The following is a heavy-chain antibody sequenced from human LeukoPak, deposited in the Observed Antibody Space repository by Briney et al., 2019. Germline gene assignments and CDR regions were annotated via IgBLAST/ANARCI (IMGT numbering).Heavy chain of an antibody. Sequence: ASVKVSCKASGGTFSSYAISWVRQAPGQGLEWMGRIIPIFGTANYAQKFQGRVTITADKSTSTAYMELSSLRSEDTAVYYCAFTEPPITGIPRYYVDYWGQGTLVTVSS. D-gene: IGHD1-20*01. V-gene: IGHV1-69*06. CDR2: IIPIFGTA. CDR3: AFTEPPITGIPRYYVDY. J-gene: IGHJ4*02. CDR1: GGTFSSYA.